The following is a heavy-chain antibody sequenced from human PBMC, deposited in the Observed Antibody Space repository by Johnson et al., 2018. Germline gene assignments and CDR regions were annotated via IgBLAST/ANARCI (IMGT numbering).Heavy chain of an antibody. Sequence: QLVESGGGLVQPGGSLRVSCTASGFTFGENPMSWFRQAPGKGLELVGFIRSSVYGGTTEYAASVKGRFTISRDDSKSIVYLQMSSLKTEDTAVYYCTRIADTPVAQVYYYYLDVWGQGTTVTVSS. CDR3: TRIADTPVAQVYYYYLDV. CDR2: IRSSVYGGTT. CDR1: GFTFGENP. V-gene: IGHV3-49*03. J-gene: IGHJ6*03. D-gene: IGHD5-18*01.